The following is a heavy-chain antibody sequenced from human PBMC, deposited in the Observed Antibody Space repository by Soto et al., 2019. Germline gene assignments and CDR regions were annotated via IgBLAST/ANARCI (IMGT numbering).Heavy chain of an antibody. V-gene: IGHV1-69*13. Sequence: ASVKVSCKASGGTFSSYAISWVRQAPGQGLEWMGGIIPIFGTANYAQKFQGRVTITADESTSTAYMELSSLRSEDTAVYYCARGIKLGYSSEYYFDYWGQGTLVTVSS. CDR2: IIPIFGTA. CDR1: GGTFSSYA. J-gene: IGHJ4*02. CDR3: ARGIKLGYSSEYYFDY. D-gene: IGHD5-18*01.